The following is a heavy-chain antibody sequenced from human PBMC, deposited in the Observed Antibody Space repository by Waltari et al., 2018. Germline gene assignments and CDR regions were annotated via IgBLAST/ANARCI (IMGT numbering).Heavy chain of an antibody. CDR3: AGGVTDGFDI. CDR1: GFTFSDYY. Sequence: QVQLVESGGGLVKPGGSLRLSCAASGFTFSDYYMSWIRQAPGKGVGVVSYVIRSGSTIDYAESVKGRFTISRDNAKNSLYLQMNRLRAEDTAVYYCAGGVTDGFDIWGQGTMVTVSS. V-gene: IGHV3-11*04. CDR2: VIRSGSTI. D-gene: IGHD3-3*01. J-gene: IGHJ3*02.